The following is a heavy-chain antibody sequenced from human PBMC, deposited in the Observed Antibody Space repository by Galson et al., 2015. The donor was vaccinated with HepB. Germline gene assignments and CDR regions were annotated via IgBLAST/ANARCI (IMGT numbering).Heavy chain of an antibody. J-gene: IGHJ3*02. CDR3: ASAYRYNWEGGAFDI. Sequence: SVKVSCKASGYTFSNYAIHWVRQAPGQRLEWMGWINAGNGNTKYSQKFQGRVTITRDTYANTAYMELSSLRSEDTAVYYCASAYRYNWEGGAFDIWGQGTMVTVSS. D-gene: IGHD1-1*01. V-gene: IGHV1-3*01. CDR1: GYTFSNYA. CDR2: INAGNGNT.